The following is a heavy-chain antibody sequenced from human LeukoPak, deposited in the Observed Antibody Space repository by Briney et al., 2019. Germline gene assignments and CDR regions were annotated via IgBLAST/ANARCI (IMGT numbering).Heavy chain of an antibody. Sequence: HPGGSLRLSCAASGFTFSSYWMHWVRQAPGKGLVWVSRINRDGSTTTYADSVKGRFTVSRDNAKNTLHLQMNSLRAEDTAVYYCARGGDYYDSSGYFWRPAEIDYWGQGTLVTVSS. CDR1: GFTFSSYW. CDR2: INRDGSTT. J-gene: IGHJ4*02. V-gene: IGHV3-74*03. D-gene: IGHD3-22*01. CDR3: ARGGDYYDSSGYFWRPAEIDY.